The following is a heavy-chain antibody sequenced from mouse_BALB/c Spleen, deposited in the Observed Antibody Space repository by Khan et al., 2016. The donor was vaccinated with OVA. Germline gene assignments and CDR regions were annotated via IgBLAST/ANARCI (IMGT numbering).Heavy chain of an antibody. CDR2: IWGDGST. D-gene: IGHD2-10*01. V-gene: IGHV2-6-7*01. J-gene: IGHJ4*01. CDR1: GFSLTGYG. Sequence: QVQLKESGPGLVAPSQSLSITCTVSGFSLTGYGVNWVRQPPGKGLEWLGMIWGDGSTDFNSSLKSRLNLSKDTSKSQVFLKMNSLQTDDTARYYCARAYYGNYREAMDYWGQGTTVTVSS. CDR3: ARAYYGNYREAMDY.